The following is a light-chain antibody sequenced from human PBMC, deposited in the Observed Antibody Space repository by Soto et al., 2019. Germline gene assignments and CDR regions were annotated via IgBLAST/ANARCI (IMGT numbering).Light chain of an antibody. CDR1: QSVSSSY. J-gene: IGKJ1*01. CDR3: QQSGSSPRT. CDR2: GAS. V-gene: IGKV3-20*01. Sequence: VLTESSKTEPFPRGERAHGSCRASQSVSSSYLAWYQQKPGQAPRLLIYGASSRATGIPDRFSASESVTDFTLTISRLEPEDFAGYYCQQSGSSPRTFGQGSMV.